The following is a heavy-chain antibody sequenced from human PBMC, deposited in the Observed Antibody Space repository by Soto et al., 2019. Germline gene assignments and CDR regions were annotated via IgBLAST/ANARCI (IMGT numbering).Heavy chain of an antibody. V-gene: IGHV4-59*01. Sequence: SETLSLTCTVSGGSITSSYWSWIRRPPGKGLEWIAYIYDTGISGYAPSTSYNPSLKSRVTMSVDKSKSQFSLKLTSVTAADTAVYYCARGEDAFFYYGLDVWGQGITVTVSS. CDR3: ARGEDAFFYYGLDV. J-gene: IGHJ6*02. CDR1: GGSITSSY. CDR2: IYDTGISGYAPST.